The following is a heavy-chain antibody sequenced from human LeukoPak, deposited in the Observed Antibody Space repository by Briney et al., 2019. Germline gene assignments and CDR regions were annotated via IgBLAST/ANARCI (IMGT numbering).Heavy chain of an antibody. CDR1: GFTFSSYA. J-gene: IGHJ4*02. Sequence: GGCLRLSCAASGFTFSSYAMTWVRQAPGKGLEWVSSITGSGSSTYYADSVKGRFTISRDNSKNMVYVQMNSLRAEDTAVYFCAKPPRVVVVTAFDSWGQGTLVTVSS. V-gene: IGHV3-23*01. CDR3: AKPPRVVVVTAFDS. CDR2: ITGSGSST. D-gene: IGHD2-21*02.